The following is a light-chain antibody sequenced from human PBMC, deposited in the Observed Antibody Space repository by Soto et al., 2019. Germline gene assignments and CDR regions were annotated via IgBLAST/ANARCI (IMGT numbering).Light chain of an antibody. Sequence: DIQMTQSPSSVSASVGDRVTITCRASQGLGNWLAWYQPRPGKAPNLLIYDVSSLPSGVPSRFSGSGSGTDFTLTITSLQPEDFATYSCQQAKSFPFTFGPGTKVDI. V-gene: IGKV1-12*01. CDR2: DVS. J-gene: IGKJ3*01. CDR1: QGLGNW. CDR3: QQAKSFPFT.